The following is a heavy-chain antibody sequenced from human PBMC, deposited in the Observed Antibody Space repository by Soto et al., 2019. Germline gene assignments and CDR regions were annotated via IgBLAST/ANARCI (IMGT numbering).Heavy chain of an antibody. CDR2: IDPSDSYT. D-gene: IGHD2-8*01. CDR3: ARLGDCTNGVCYPDYYYGMDV. J-gene: IGHJ6*02. Sequence: AGESLKISCKGSGYSFTSYWISWVRQMPGKGLEWMGRIDPSDSYTNYSPSFQGHVTISADKSISTAYLQWSSLKASDTAMYYCARLGDCTNGVCYPDYYYGMDVWGQGTQVTVSS. CDR1: GYSFTSYW. V-gene: IGHV5-10-1*01.